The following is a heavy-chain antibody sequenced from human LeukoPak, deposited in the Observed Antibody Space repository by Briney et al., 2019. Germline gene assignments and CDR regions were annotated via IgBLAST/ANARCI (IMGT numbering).Heavy chain of an antibody. J-gene: IGHJ5*02. Sequence: SVKVSCKASGGTFSSYGISWVRQAPGQGLEWMGGIIPIFGTTNYAQKLQGRVTMTTDTSTSTAYMELRSLRSDDTAVYYCARDPDRILGTSNWFDPWGQGTLVTVSS. V-gene: IGHV1-69*05. CDR1: GGTFSSYG. D-gene: IGHD2-15*01. CDR2: IIPIFGTT. CDR3: ARDPDRILGTSNWFDP.